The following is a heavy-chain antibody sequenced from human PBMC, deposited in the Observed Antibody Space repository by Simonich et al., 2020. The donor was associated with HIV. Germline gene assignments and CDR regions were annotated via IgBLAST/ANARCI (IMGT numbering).Heavy chain of an antibody. Sequence: QVQLQQWGAGLLKPSETLSLTCAVYGGSFSGYYWSWIHQPPGKGLEWIGEINHSGTTNNNPSLRSGVTITVDTSKNQFSLKLSSVTAEDTAVYYCARLTAGGLGEYFQHWGQGTLVTVSS. CDR1: GGSFSGYY. D-gene: IGHD6-13*01. CDR2: INHSGTT. V-gene: IGHV4-34*01. CDR3: ARLTAGGLGEYFQH. J-gene: IGHJ1*01.